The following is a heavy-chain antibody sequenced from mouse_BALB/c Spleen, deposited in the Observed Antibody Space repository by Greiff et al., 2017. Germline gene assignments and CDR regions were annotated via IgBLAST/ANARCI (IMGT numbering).Heavy chain of an antibody. CDR1: GFNIKDTY. V-gene: IGHV14-3*02. Sequence: EVKLQESGAELVKPGASVKLSCTASGFNIKDTYMHWVKQRPEQGLEWIGRIDPANGNTKYDPKFQGKATITADTSSNTAYLQLSSLTSEDTAVYYCARYREVYAMDYWGQGTSVTVSS. CDR2: IDPANGNT. J-gene: IGHJ4*01. CDR3: ARYREVYAMDY. D-gene: IGHD3-1*01.